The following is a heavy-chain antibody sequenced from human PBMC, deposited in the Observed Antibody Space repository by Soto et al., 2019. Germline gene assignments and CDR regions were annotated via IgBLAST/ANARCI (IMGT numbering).Heavy chain of an antibody. CDR1: GFTFSSYA. CDR3: AKDQPLMVRGVTISYYMDV. J-gene: IGHJ6*03. V-gene: IGHV3-23*01. Sequence: GSLRLSCAASGFTFSSYAMSWVRQAPGKGLEWVSAISGSGGSTYYADSVKGRSTIARDTSKNTLFLQMNSLRAEDTAVYYCAKDQPLMVRGVTISYYMDVWGKGTTVTVSS. D-gene: IGHD3-10*01. CDR2: ISGSGGST.